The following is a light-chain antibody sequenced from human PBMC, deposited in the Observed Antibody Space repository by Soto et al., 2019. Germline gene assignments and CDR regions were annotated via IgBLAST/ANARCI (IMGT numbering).Light chain of an antibody. V-gene: IGLV2-14*01. CDR1: SSDVGGYNY. CDR2: EVS. CDR3: SSYTSSSTLYV. J-gene: IGLJ1*01. Sequence: QSALTQPASVSGSPGQSITISCTGTSSDVGGYNYVSWYQHHPGKAPKLMIYEVSNRPSGVSNRFSGSKSGNTASLTISGLQADDEADYYCSSYTSSSTLYVFGTGTKLTVL.